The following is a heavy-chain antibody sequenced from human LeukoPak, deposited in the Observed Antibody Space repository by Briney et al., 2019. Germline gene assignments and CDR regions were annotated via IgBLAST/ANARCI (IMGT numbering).Heavy chain of an antibody. Sequence: GAPVKVSCKASGYTFTGYYTHWVRQAPGQGLEWMGRINPNSGGTNYAQKFQGRVTMTRDTSISTAYMELSRLRSDDTAVYYCARTYYYDSSGYPDYWGQGTLVTVSS. V-gene: IGHV1-2*06. CDR2: INPNSGGT. J-gene: IGHJ4*02. D-gene: IGHD3-22*01. CDR3: ARTYYYDSSGYPDY. CDR1: GYTFTGYY.